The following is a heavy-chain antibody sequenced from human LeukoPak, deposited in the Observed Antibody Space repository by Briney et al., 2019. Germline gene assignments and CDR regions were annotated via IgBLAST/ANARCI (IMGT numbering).Heavy chain of an antibody. CDR1: GASISNSAYY. V-gene: IGHV4-39*01. D-gene: IGHD5-24*01. CDR2: VHYSGST. CDR3: ARLTAWLNVMYYFDY. Sequence: SETLSLTCTVSGASISNSAYYWLWIRQPPGEGLECIGTVHYSGSTFYNPSLKSRVNISVDTSKNQFSLQLSSVTAADTAVYYCARLTAWLNVMYYFDYWGQGTLVTVSS. J-gene: IGHJ4*02.